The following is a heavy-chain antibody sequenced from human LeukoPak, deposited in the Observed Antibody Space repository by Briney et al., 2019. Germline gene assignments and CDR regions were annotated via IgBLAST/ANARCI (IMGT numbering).Heavy chain of an antibody. J-gene: IGHJ4*02. D-gene: IGHD3-10*01. CDR2: ISGSGGST. CDR3: ARDDSITMVRSDY. Sequence: GGSLRLSCAASGFTFSSYAMSWVRQAPGKGLEWVSAISGSGGSTYYADSVKGRFTISRDNSKNTLYLQMNSLRAEDTAVYYCARDDSITMVRSDYWGQGTLVTVSS. V-gene: IGHV3-23*01. CDR1: GFTFSSYA.